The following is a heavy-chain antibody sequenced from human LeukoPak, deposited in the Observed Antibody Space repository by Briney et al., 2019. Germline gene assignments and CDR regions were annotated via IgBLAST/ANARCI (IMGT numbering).Heavy chain of an antibody. J-gene: IGHJ4*02. CDR2: IYYSGST. Sequence: PSETLSLTCTVSGGSISSSSYYWGWIRQPPGKGLVWIGRIYYSGSTYYNPSLKSRVTISVDTSKNQFSLKLSSVTAADTAVYYCARSFGYYYGSGIERRLDYWGQGTLVSVSS. CDR1: GGSISSSSYY. V-gene: IGHV4-39*01. CDR3: ARSFGYYYGSGIERRLDY. D-gene: IGHD3-10*01.